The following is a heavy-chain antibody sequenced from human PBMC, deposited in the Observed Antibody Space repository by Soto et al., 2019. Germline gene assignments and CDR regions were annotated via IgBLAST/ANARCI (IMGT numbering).Heavy chain of an antibody. CDR2: IYYSGST. J-gene: IGHJ4*02. Sequence: SETLSLTCKVSGGSISSNSYFWGRLCPPPGKGLEWIGIIYYSGSTSHNPSLKSRVTISVDTSKNQFSLKLSSVTAADTAVYYCARNQYDFWSGYSPYYFDYWGQGTLVTVS. V-gene: IGHV4-39*01. CDR1: GGSISSNSYF. D-gene: IGHD3-3*01. CDR3: ARNQYDFWSGYSPYYFDY.